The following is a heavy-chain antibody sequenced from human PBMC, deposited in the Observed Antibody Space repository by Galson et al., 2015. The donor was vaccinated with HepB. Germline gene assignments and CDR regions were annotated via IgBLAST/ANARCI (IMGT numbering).Heavy chain of an antibody. D-gene: IGHD2-8*02. Sequence: SLRLSCAASGFKFDDYAMHWVRQFPGKGLEWVSAISWNGGSLGYADSVKGRFTISRDNARNSLYLQMNSLRTEDTVLYYCAKDIMTGGAVMADFYYGTDVWGQGTTVTVSS. V-gene: IGHV3-9*01. CDR3: AKDIMTGGAVMADFYYGTDV. J-gene: IGHJ6*02. CDR1: GFKFDDYA. CDR2: ISWNGGSL.